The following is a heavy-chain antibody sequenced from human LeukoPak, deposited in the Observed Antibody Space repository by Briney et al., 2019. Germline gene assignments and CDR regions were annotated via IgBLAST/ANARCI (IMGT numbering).Heavy chain of an antibody. Sequence: GGSLRLSCAASGFTLSSYGMHWVRQAPGKGLEWVAVISYDGSNKYYADSVKGRFTISRDNSKNTLYLQMNSLRAEDTAVYYCANLMITFGGVIDNDYWGQGTLVTVSS. CDR3: ANLMITFGGVIDNDY. CDR2: ISYDGSNK. CDR1: GFTLSSYG. D-gene: IGHD3-16*02. J-gene: IGHJ4*02. V-gene: IGHV3-30*18.